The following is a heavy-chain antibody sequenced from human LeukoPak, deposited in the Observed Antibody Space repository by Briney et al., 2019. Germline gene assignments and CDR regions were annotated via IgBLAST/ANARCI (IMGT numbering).Heavy chain of an antibody. CDR2: ISAYNGNT. CDR1: GYTFTSYG. D-gene: IGHD3-10*01. Sequence: ASVNVSCKASGYTFTSYGISWVRQAPGQGLECMGCISAYNGNTNYAQKLQGRVTMTTDTSTSTAYMELRSLRSDDTAVYYCARFRAGVGEPYGDYWGQGTLVTVSS. CDR3: ARFRAGVGEPYGDY. J-gene: IGHJ4*02. V-gene: IGHV1-18*01.